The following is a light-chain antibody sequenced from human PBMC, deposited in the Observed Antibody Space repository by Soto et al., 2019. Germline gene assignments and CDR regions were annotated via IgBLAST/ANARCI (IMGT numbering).Light chain of an antibody. CDR3: QQSYSTPLYT. Sequence: DIQMTQSPSSLSASVGDRVTITCRASQSMSSYLNWHQQKPGKAPKLLIYAASSLQAGVPSRFSGSGSGTDFSLPISSLQPQDFATYFCQQSYSTPLYTFGQGTKLEIK. J-gene: IGKJ2*01. CDR2: AAS. CDR1: QSMSSY. V-gene: IGKV1-39*01.